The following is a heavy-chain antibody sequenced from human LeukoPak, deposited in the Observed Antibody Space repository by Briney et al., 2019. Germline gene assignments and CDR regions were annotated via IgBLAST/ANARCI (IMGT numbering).Heavy chain of an antibody. Sequence: SETLSLTCTVSGGSISSYYWSWIRQPPGKGLKWIGYIYYSGSTNYNPSLKSRVTISVDTSKNQFSLKLSSVTAADTAVYYCASANRSSGWYIRYWGQGTLVTVSS. J-gene: IGHJ4*02. D-gene: IGHD6-19*01. CDR3: ASANRSSGWYIRY. V-gene: IGHV4-59*08. CDR2: IYYSGST. CDR1: GGSISSYY.